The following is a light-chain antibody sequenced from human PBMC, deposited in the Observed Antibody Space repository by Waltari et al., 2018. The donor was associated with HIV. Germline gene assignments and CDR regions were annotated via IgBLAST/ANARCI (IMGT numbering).Light chain of an antibody. V-gene: IGKV3-20*01. CDR3: QQYGNSPWT. J-gene: IGKJ1*01. Sequence: QSVSSSYLAWYQQKPGQTPRLLIYGASSRATGIPDRFSGSGSGTDFTLTISRLEPEDFAVYYCQQYGNSPWTFGQGTKVEIK. CDR2: GAS. CDR1: QSVSSSY.